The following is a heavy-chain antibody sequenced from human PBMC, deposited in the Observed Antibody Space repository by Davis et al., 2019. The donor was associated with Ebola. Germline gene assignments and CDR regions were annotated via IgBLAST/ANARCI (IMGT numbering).Heavy chain of an antibody. CDR2: IYYSGST. V-gene: IGHV4-59*01. Sequence: ESLKISCAASGFTFSSYEMNWVRQAPGKGLEWIGYIYYSGSTNYNPSLKSRVTISVDTSKNQFSLKLSSVTAADTAVYYCARDTGVGATAGLDYWGQGTLVTVSS. CDR1: GFTFSSYE. D-gene: IGHD1-26*01. J-gene: IGHJ4*02. CDR3: ARDTGVGATAGLDY.